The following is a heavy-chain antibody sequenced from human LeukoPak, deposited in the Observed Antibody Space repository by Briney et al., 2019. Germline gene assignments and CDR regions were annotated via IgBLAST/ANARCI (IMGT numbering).Heavy chain of an antibody. CDR1: GHTFTSYD. Sequence: GASVKVSCKASGHTFTSYDINWVRQATGQGLEWMGWINPNSGGTNYAQKFQGRVTMTRDTSISTAYMELSRLRSDDTAVYYCARDPITPYYYGSGSWKLPRPGMDVWGQGTTVTVSS. V-gene: IGHV1-2*02. J-gene: IGHJ6*02. D-gene: IGHD3-10*01. CDR3: ARDPITPYYYGSGSWKLPRPGMDV. CDR2: INPNSGGT.